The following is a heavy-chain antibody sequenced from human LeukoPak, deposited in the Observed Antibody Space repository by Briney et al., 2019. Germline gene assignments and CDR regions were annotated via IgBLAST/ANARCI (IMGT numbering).Heavy chain of an antibody. CDR1: RGSFSGYY. Sequence: SETLSLTCAVYRGSFSGYYWSWIRQPPGRGREWVGEINHSGSTNYNPSHKSRVTISVDTSKNQFSLKLSSVTAADTAVYYCARQVVVAATRQGFDYWGQGTLVTVSS. CDR2: INHSGST. J-gene: IGHJ4*02. CDR3: ARQVVVAATRQGFDY. V-gene: IGHV4-34*01. D-gene: IGHD2-15*01.